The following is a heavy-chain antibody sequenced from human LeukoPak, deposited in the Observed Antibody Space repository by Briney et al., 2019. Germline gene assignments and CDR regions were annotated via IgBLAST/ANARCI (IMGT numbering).Heavy chain of an antibody. Sequence: GGSLRLSCAASGFTFSNAWMSWVRQAPGKGLEWVGRIKSKTDGGTTDYAAPVKGRFTISRDDSKNTLCLQMNSLRTEDTAVYYCTTDPPPYVDFDYWGQGTLVTVSS. CDR2: IKSKTDGGTT. J-gene: IGHJ4*02. CDR3: TTDPPPYVDFDY. CDR1: GFTFSNAW. D-gene: IGHD3-16*01. V-gene: IGHV3-15*01.